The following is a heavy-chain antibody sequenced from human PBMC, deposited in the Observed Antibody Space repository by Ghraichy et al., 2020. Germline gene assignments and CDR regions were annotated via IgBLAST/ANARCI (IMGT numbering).Heavy chain of an antibody. CDR2: IYNDGSP. CDR3: ARENLLSGWLVY. CDR1: GFTVSSHF. J-gene: IGHJ4*02. Sequence: LSLTCAASGFTVSSHFMSWVRQAPGKGLEWVSAIYNDGSPKYADSVRGSFTISRDTSKNNLFLQMSSLSAEDTAVDYCARENLLSGWLVYWGQGTLVTVSS. D-gene: IGHD3-22*01. V-gene: IGHV3-66*01.